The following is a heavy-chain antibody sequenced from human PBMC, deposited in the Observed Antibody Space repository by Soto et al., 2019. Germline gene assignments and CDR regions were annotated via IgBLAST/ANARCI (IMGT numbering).Heavy chain of an antibody. CDR2: ISGYSGNS. D-gene: IGHD6-25*01. CDR1: GYTFNTYG. CDR3: AGGDPATYMRLPFDH. J-gene: IGHJ4*02. Sequence: QVQLEQSGAEVKKPGASVTVSCKTSGYTFNTYGISWVRQAPGQGLERMGWISGYSGNSDYSQKFQGRFTMTRDTSTRIADMELRGLTSHGTAVYYSAGGDPATYMRLPFDHWGQGTVATVSS. V-gene: IGHV1-18*04.